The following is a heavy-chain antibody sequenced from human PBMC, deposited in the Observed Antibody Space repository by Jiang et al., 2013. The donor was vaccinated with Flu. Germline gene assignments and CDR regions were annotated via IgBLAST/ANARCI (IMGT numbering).Heavy chain of an antibody. Sequence: KPGASVKVSCKASGYTFTHFAINWVRQAPGQGLEWMGWINANTGNPTYAQGFTGRFVFSSDTSVNTAYLQISSLKAEDTAVYYCARHLDFDIYYGMDVWGQGTTVTVS. J-gene: IGHJ6*02. D-gene: IGHD3-9*01. CDR2: INANTGNP. CDR3: ARHLDFDIYYGMDV. V-gene: IGHV7-4-1*02. CDR1: GYTFTHFA.